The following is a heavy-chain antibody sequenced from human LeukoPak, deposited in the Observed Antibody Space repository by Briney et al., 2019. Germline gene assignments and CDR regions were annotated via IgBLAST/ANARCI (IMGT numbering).Heavy chain of an antibody. D-gene: IGHD6-19*01. CDR2: IRGNGET. V-gene: IGHV3-23*01. J-gene: IGHJ4*02. Sequence: GGSLRLSCVASGLGFSSFAISWVRQGPARGLEWVSSIRGNGETIYADSVKGRFTLSSDSSRNTVYFQLNNLRVEDTAIYYCAKASWVSSTDAVRWGQGTLVTVSS. CDR1: GLGFSSFA. CDR3: AKASWVSSTDAVR.